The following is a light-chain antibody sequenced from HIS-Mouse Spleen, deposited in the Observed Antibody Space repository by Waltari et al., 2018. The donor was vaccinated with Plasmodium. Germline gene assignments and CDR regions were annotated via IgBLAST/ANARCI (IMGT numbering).Light chain of an antibody. CDR2: LGS. Sequence: DIVMTQSPLSLPVTPGEPASISCRSSQSLLHSNGYNYLDWYLQKQGQSPQLLIYLGSTRGTGVPDRFSGSGSGTDFTLKISRVEAEDVGVYYCMQALQTPLTFGGGTK. V-gene: IGKV2-28*01. CDR3: MQALQTPLT. J-gene: IGKJ4*01. CDR1: QSLLHSNGYNY.